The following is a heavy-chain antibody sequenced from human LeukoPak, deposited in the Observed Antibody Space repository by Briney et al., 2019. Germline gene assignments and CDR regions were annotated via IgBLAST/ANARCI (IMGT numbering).Heavy chain of an antibody. Sequence: GGSLRLSCAASGFTFSSYWMSWVRQAPGKGLEWVSYISSSSSTIYYADSVKGRFTISRDNAKNSLYLQMNSLRAEDTAVYYCARDLYRIVVAPHYFDYWGQGTLVTVSS. CDR3: ARDLYRIVVAPHYFDY. V-gene: IGHV3-48*01. CDR2: ISSSSSTI. D-gene: IGHD3-22*01. CDR1: GFTFSSYW. J-gene: IGHJ4*02.